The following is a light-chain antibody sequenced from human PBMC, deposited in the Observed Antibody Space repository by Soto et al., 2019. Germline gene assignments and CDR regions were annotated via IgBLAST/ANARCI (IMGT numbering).Light chain of an antibody. J-gene: IGKJ2*01. V-gene: IGKV1-5*01. CDR3: QHYNVYYMYT. Sequence: DIQMTQSPSTLSASVGDRVTITCRASQNINNWLAWFQQKPGEAPKLLIYDASTLESGVPSRFSGSGSGTEFTLTISSLQPDAYATYSCQHYNVYYMYTFGQGTKVDTK. CDR1: QNINNW. CDR2: DAS.